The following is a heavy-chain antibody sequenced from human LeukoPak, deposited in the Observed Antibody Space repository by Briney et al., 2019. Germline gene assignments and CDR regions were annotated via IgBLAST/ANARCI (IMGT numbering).Heavy chain of an antibody. J-gene: IGHJ3*02. CDR2: INHSGST. Sequence: PSETLSLTCTVSGVSVSSGSYYWSWIRQPPGKGLEWIGEINHSGSTNYNPSLKSRVTISVDTSKNQFSLKLSSVTAADTAVYYCAAMVRGVPDAFDIWGQGTMVTVSS. V-gene: IGHV4-39*07. D-gene: IGHD3-10*01. CDR1: GVSVSSGSYY. CDR3: AAMVRGVPDAFDI.